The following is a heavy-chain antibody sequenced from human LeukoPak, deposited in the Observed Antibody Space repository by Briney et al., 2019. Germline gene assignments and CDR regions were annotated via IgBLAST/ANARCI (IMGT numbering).Heavy chain of an antibody. J-gene: IGHJ4*02. V-gene: IGHV4-59*08. Sequence: SETLSLTCTVSGGSISSYYWSWIRQPPGKGLEWIGYIYYSGSTNYNPSLKSRVTISVDTSKNQFSLKLSSVTAADTAVYYCARQGFSAYEILDYWGQGTLVTVSS. CDR3: ARQGFSAYEILDY. CDR1: GGSISSYY. D-gene: IGHD3-9*01. CDR2: IYYSGST.